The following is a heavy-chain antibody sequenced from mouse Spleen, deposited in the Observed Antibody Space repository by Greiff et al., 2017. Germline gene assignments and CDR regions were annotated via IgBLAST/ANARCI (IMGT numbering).Heavy chain of an antibody. Sequence: VQLQQSGAELVRPGASVTLSCKASGYTFTDYEMHWVKQTPVHGLEWIGAIDPETGGTAYNQKFKGKAILTADKSSSTAYMELRSLTSEDSAVYYCTRDRYDDPFAYWGQGTLVTVSA. CDR1: GYTFTDYE. J-gene: IGHJ3*01. D-gene: IGHD2-14*01. CDR3: TRDRYDDPFAY. CDR2: IDPETGGT. V-gene: IGHV1-15*01.